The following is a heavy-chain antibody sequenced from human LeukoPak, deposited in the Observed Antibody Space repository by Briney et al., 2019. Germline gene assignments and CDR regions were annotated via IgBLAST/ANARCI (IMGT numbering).Heavy chain of an antibody. D-gene: IGHD1-1*01. CDR3: ARDWNRYAY. CDR1: GASISSTSYY. J-gene: IGHJ4*02. CDR2: TYYRGTT. V-gene: IGHV4-39*07. Sequence: PSETPSLTCTVSGASISSTSYYWGWIRQPPGKGLEWIGSTYYRGTTYYNPSLKSRVTISVDTSKNQFSLQLSSVTAADTAVYYCARDWNRYAYWGQGTLVTVSS.